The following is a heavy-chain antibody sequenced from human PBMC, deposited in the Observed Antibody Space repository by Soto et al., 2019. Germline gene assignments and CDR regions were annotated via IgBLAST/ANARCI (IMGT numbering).Heavy chain of an antibody. D-gene: IGHD2-15*01. CDR2: INHSGST. CDR3: ARRRGSPYYYYYYGMDV. V-gene: IGHV4-34*01. Sequence: PSETLSLTCAVYGGSFSGYYWSWIRQPPGKGLEWIGEINHSGSTNYNPSLKSRVTISVDTSKNQFSLKLSSVTAADTAVYYCARRRGSPYYYYYYGMDVWGQGTTVTVSS. J-gene: IGHJ6*02. CDR1: GGSFSGYY.